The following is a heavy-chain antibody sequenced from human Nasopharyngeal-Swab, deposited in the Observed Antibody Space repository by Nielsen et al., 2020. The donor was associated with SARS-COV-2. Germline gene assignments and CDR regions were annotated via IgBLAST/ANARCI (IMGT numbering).Heavy chain of an antibody. CDR2: INTNSGGT. D-gene: IGHD3-16*01. J-gene: IGHJ6*02. CDR3: ARTGGGGNYFYGMDV. V-gene: IGHV1-2*02. Sequence: ASVKVSCKASGYTFTGYYMHWVRQAPGQGLEWMGWINTNSGGTNYAQKFQGRVTMTRDTSISTAFMNLSRLTSDDTAVYYCARTGGGGNYFYGMDVWGQGTTVTVSS. CDR1: GYTFTGYY.